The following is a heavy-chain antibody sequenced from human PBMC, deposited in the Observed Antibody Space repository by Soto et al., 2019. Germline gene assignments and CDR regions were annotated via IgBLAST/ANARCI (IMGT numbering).Heavy chain of an antibody. CDR1: GYTFTSYD. CDR3: ARDNYDYGDRATNWFDP. CDR2: MNPNSGNT. D-gene: IGHD4-17*01. V-gene: IGHV1-8*01. Sequence: ASVKVSCKASGYTFTSYDINWVRQATGQGLEWMGWMNPNSGNTGYAQKFQGRVTMTRNTSISTAYMELSSLRPEDTAVYYCARDNYDYGDRATNWFDPWGQGTLVTVSS. J-gene: IGHJ5*02.